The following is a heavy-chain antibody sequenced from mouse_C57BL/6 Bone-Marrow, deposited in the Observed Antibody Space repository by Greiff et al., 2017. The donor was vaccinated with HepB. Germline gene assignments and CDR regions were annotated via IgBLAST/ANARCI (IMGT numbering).Heavy chain of an antibody. Sequence: QVQLQQSGAELARPGASVKLSCKASGYTFTSYGISWVKQRTGQGLEWIGQIYPRNGNTYYNEKFKGKATLTADKSSSTAYMELRSLTSEDSAVYFCARYDYGYDEGFAYWGQGTLVTVSA. J-gene: IGHJ3*01. D-gene: IGHD2-2*01. V-gene: IGHV1-81*01. CDR2: IYPRNGNT. CDR1: GYTFTSYG. CDR3: ARYDYGYDEGFAY.